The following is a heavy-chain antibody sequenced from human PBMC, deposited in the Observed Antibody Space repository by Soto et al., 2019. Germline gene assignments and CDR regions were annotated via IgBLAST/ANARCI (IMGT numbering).Heavy chain of an antibody. CDR1: GFSLSTSGVG. Sequence: SGLTLVKPTQTLTLTCTFSGFSLSTSGVGVGWIRQPPGKALEWLALIYWDDDKRYSPSLKSRLTITKDTSKNQVVLTMTNMDPVDTATYYCAHVPAARYNNWFDPWGQGTLVTVSS. V-gene: IGHV2-5*02. CDR3: AHVPAARYNNWFDP. CDR2: IYWDDDK. D-gene: IGHD2-2*01. J-gene: IGHJ5*02.